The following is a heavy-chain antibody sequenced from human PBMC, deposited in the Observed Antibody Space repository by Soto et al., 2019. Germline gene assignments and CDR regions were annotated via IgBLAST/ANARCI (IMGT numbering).Heavy chain of an antibody. V-gene: IGHV3-23*01. Sequence: EVQLLESGGGLVQPGGSLRLSCAASGFTFSTYVMTWVRQAPGKGLEWVSAISASGGDTYYADPVKGRSTISRDKSKNTLYLQMNSLRVEDTAIYYCAKGGWLDDYGAKGTLVTVSA. CDR1: GFTFSTYV. J-gene: IGHJ4*02. CDR3: AKGGWLDDY. D-gene: IGHD6-19*01. CDR2: ISASGGDT.